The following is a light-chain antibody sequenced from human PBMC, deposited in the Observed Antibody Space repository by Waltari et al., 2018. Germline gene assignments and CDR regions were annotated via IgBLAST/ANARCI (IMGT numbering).Light chain of an antibody. CDR2: DSS. V-gene: IGKV1-33*01. Sequence: DIQMTQSPSSLSASVGDSVTITCQASHDISDYLNWYQQKPGKGPKLLIYDSSRLHTGVPSRFSGSGYGTDFTFTINNVQPEDIATYYRQHYNGVPPYTFGQGTKLEMK. CDR3: QHYNGVPPYT. CDR1: HDISDY. J-gene: IGKJ2*01.